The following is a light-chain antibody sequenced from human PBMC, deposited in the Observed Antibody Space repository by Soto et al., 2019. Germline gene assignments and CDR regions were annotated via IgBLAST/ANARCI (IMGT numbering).Light chain of an antibody. CDR1: LRDVGGYNY. V-gene: IGLV2-8*01. Sequence: QSALTQPPSASGSPGQSVTISCTGTLRDVGGYNYVCWYQQHPGKAPKLIIYEVYQRPSGVPDRFSGSTSVNTAALTVSGLQAEDEADYYCTSYAGSNNLVFGGGTQLTVL. CDR3: TSYAGSNNLV. J-gene: IGLJ3*02. CDR2: EVY.